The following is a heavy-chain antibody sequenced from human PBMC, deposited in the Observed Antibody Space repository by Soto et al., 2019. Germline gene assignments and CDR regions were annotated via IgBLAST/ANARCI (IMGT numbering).Heavy chain of an antibody. Sequence: PGGSLRLSCAASGFTFSSYAMHWVRQAPGKGLEWVAVISYDGSNKYYADSVKGRFTISRDNSKNTLYLQVNSLRAEDTAVYYCARDQKTGPGVGYFDYWGQGTLVTVSS. J-gene: IGHJ4*02. V-gene: IGHV3-30-3*01. CDR3: ARDQKTGPGVGYFDY. CDR2: ISYDGSNK. D-gene: IGHD3-9*01. CDR1: GFTFSSYA.